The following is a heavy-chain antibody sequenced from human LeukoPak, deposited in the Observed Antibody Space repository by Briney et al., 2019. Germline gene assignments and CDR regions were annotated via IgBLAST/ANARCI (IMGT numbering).Heavy chain of an antibody. V-gene: IGHV1-69*13. CDR3: ARTLPRGYNPFDY. D-gene: IGHD5-24*01. Sequence: ASVKVSCKASGYTFTSYGISWVRQAPGQGLEWMGGIIPIFGTANYAQKFQGRVTITADESASTAYMELSSLRSEDTAVYYCARTLPRGYNPFDYWGQGTLVTVSS. CDR1: GYTFTSYG. J-gene: IGHJ4*02. CDR2: IIPIFGTA.